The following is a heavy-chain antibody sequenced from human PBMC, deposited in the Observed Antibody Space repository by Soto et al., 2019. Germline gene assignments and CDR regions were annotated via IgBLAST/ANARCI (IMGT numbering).Heavy chain of an antibody. Sequence: ASVKVSCKASGYTFTGYYMHWVRQAPGQGLEWMGWINPNSGGTNYAQKFQGRVTMTRDTSISTAYMELSRLRSDDTAVYYCARDTDTLSSIAAAGTIDSRAQRTPVTVSS. CDR3: ARDTDTLSSIAAAGTIDS. CDR2: INPNSGGT. D-gene: IGHD6-13*01. J-gene: IGHJ4*02. CDR1: GYTFTGYY. V-gene: IGHV1-2*02.